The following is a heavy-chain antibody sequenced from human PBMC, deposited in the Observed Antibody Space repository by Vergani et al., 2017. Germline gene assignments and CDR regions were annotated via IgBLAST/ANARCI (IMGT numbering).Heavy chain of an antibody. CDR2: IYYSGST. CDR1: GGSVSSGSYY. Sequence: QVQLQESGPGLVKPSETLSLTCTVSGGSVSSGSYYWSWIRQPPGKGLEWIGYIYYSGSTNYNPSLKSRVTISVDTSKNQFSLKLSSVTAADTAVYYCARVGAYYYDSSGYYLFDYWGQGTLVTVSS. J-gene: IGHJ4*02. CDR3: ARVGAYYYDSSGYYLFDY. D-gene: IGHD3-22*01. V-gene: IGHV4-61*01.